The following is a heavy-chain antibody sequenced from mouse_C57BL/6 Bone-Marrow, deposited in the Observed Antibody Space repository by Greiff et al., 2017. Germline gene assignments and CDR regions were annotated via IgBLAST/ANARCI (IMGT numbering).Heavy chain of an antibody. CDR1: GFTFSGYA. Sequence: EVKLVESGGGLVKPGGSLKLSCAASGFTFSGYAMSWVRQTPEKRLEWVATISDGGSYTYYPDNVKGRFTISRDNAKNNLDLQMSHLTSEDTAMYYWARGPGYYGSFAYWGQGTLVTVSA. CDR2: ISDGGSYT. CDR3: ARGPGYYGSFAY. D-gene: IGHD1-1*01. J-gene: IGHJ3*01. V-gene: IGHV5-4*03.